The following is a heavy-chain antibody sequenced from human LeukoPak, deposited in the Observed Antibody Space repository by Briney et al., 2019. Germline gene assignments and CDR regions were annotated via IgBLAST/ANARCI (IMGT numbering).Heavy chain of an antibody. J-gene: IGHJ4*02. CDR1: GFTFSSYA. Sequence: PGGSLRLSCAASGFTFSSYAMTWVRQAPGKGLEWVSGISGSGGSTYYADSVKGRFTISRDNSKNTLYLQMNSLRAEDTAVYYCAKGDQLIAAAVLRYWGQGTLVTVSS. CDR3: AKGDQLIAAAVLRY. V-gene: IGHV3-23*01. CDR2: ISGSGGST. D-gene: IGHD6-13*01.